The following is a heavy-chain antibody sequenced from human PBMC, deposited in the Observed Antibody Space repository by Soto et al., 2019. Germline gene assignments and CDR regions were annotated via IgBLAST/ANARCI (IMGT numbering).Heavy chain of an antibody. J-gene: IGHJ4*02. CDR2: INAANGNT. Sequence: QVQLVQSGAEVKKPGASVKVSCKASGYSFTSYAIHWVRQAPGQGLECIGWINAANGNTRYSQKFQGRVTITRDTSATTAYMDLRSLTSEDTAVYYCARSGGLDDWGQGTLITVSS. V-gene: IGHV1-3*01. CDR1: GYSFTSYA. D-gene: IGHD3-10*01. CDR3: ARSGGLDD.